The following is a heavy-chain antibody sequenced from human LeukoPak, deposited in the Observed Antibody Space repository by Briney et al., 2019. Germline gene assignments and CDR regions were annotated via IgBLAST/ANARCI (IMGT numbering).Heavy chain of an antibody. D-gene: IGHD3-16*01. CDR3: AKERGQGLLGPLLAS. V-gene: IGHV3-30*18. Sequence: GGSLRLSCAASGFTFSNSGMHWVRQAPGKGLQWVALISYDGSNKYYGDSVKGRFTISRDTSKNTLYLQMNSLRAEDTAVYYCAKERGQGLLGPLLASWGQGTLVTVSS. CDR2: ISYDGSNK. CDR1: GFTFSNSG. J-gene: IGHJ4*02.